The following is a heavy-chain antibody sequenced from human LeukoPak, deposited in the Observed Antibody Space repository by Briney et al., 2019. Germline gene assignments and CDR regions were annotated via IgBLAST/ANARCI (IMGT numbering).Heavy chain of an antibody. D-gene: IGHD2-15*01. Sequence: SVKVSCKASGGTFSSYAISWVRQAPGQGLEWMGGIIPIFGTANYAQKFQGRVTITTDESTSTAYMELSSLRSEDTAVYYCASCSGGSCYSGRGYYGMDVWGQGTTVTVSS. V-gene: IGHV1-69*05. CDR2: IIPIFGTA. J-gene: IGHJ6*02. CDR1: GGTFSSYA. CDR3: ASCSGGSCYSGRGYYGMDV.